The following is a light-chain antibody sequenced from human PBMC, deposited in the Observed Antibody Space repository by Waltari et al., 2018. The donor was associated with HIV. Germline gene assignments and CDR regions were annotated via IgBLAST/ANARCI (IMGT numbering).Light chain of an antibody. CDR2: AAS. CDR1: QAIGTS. V-gene: IGKV1-9*01. Sequence: DVQVTQSHSFLSASVGDIVTLRCRASQAIGTSLASYQQKPGKAPNLLISAASTLQSGIPSRFSGDGSGTEFTLTISSLQAEDFATYYCQQLNSYPRTFGQGTKVDFK. J-gene: IGKJ1*01. CDR3: QQLNSYPRT.